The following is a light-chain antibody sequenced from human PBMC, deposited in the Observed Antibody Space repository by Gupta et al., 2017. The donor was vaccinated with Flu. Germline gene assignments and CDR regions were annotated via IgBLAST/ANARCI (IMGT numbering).Light chain of an antibody. CDR3: QQDTNWPT. J-gene: IGKJ1*01. CDR1: HSVSSN. Sequence: SPAPLSVSQGERATRTCRGSHSVSSNLASYQPKPVQTPRLIIYGASTSATRSPHTFSRSRSVKEFTLTSSIPQFKHFAAYYSQQDTNWPTFGQGTKVEIK. CDR2: GAS. V-gene: IGKV3-15*01.